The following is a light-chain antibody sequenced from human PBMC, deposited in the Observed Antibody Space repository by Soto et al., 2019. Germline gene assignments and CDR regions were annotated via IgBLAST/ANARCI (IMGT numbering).Light chain of an antibody. CDR3: GTWDSSLSAGV. V-gene: IGLV1-51*01. J-gene: IGLJ3*02. CDR2: ANN. CDR1: SSNLGNNY. Sequence: QSVLTQPPSVSAAPGQKVTISCSGSSSNLGNNYVSWYQQLPGTAPKLLIYANNKRPSGIPDRFSGSKSGTSATLGITGLQTGDEADYYCGTWDSSLSAGVFGGGTKVTVL.